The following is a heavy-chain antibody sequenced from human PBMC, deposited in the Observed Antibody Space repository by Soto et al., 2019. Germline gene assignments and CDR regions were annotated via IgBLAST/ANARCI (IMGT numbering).Heavy chain of an antibody. CDR1: GGSISSRSSY. Sequence: PSETLSLTCTVSGGSISSRSSYWGWIRQPPGKGLEWIASFFYSGSAYSGSTYYNPSLKSRVTISVDTSKNQFSLKLSSVTAADTAVYYCARVGYCTNGICNFDHGAQGTVVTVPS. CDR2: FFYSGSAYSGST. V-gene: IGHV4-39*01. D-gene: IGHD2-8*01. J-gene: IGHJ4*02. CDR3: ARVGYCTNGICNFDH.